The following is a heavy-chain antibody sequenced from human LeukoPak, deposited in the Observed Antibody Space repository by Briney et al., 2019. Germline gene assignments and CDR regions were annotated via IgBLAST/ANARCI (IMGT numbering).Heavy chain of an antibody. CDR2: IYYSGST. CDR1: GGSISSYY. J-gene: IGHJ4*02. CDR3: ARGPLGAVAVNPVDY. D-gene: IGHD6-13*01. Sequence: SETLSLTCTVSGGSISSYYWSWIRQPPGKGLEWIGYIYYSGSTNYNPSLKSRVTISVDTSKNQFSLKLSSVTAADTAVYYCARGPLGAVAVNPVDYWGQGTLVTVSS. V-gene: IGHV4-59*08.